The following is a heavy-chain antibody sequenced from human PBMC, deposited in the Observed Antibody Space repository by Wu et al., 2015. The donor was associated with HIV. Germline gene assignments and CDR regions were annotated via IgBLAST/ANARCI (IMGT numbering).Heavy chain of an antibody. D-gene: IGHD4-11*01. V-gene: IGHV1-2*02. J-gene: IGHJ4*02. CDR1: GYTFGNYY. CDR3: ARDATPITTEFDY. CDR2: INPSGGST. Sequence: QARLVQSGAEVKKPGASVKVSCGTSGYTFGNYYIHWLRQAPGQGLEWMAWINPSGGSTIYSENFEGRITVTRDTSTKTVYMELDSLTSGDTAVYYCARDATPITTEFDYWGQGTLITVSS.